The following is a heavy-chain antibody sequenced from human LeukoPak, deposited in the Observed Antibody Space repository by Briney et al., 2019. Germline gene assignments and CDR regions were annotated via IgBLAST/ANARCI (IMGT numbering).Heavy chain of an antibody. D-gene: IGHD3-3*01. V-gene: IGHV3-11*01. CDR1: GFTFSDYY. J-gene: IGHJ4*02. CDR2: ISSSGSTI. CDR3: AKGYDFWSGYYSSFDY. Sequence: GGSLRLSCAASGFTFSDYYMSWIRQAPGKGLEWVSYISSSGSTIYYADSVKGRFTISRDNSKNTLYLQMNSLRAEDTAVYYCAKGYDFWSGYYSSFDYWGQGTLVTVSS.